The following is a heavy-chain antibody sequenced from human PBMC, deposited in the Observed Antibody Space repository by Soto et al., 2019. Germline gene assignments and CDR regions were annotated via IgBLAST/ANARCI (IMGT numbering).Heavy chain of an antibody. J-gene: IGHJ6*02. V-gene: IGHV1-69*12. CDR3: ARDLLGFGSTYADV. D-gene: IGHD3-10*01. CDR2: IIPIGATV. Sequence: QVQLVQSGAEVKKPGSSVKVSCKASGGTFSNYALISWVRQAPGQGLEWMGGIIPIGATVNYAQKFQGRVTITADESTSTVYMALGSLRSEDTAVYYCARDLLGFGSTYADVWGQGTTVTVSS. CDR1: GGTFSNYA.